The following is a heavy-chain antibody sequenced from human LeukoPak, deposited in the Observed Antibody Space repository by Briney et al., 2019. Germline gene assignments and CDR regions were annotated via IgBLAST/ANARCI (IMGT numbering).Heavy chain of an antibody. CDR3: ARSPANRGAARASGWLVNWFDP. CDR2: MNPNSGNT. J-gene: IGHJ5*02. D-gene: IGHD6-19*01. CDR1: GYTFTSYD. V-gene: IGHV1-8*03. Sequence: APVKVSCKASGYTFTSYDINWVRQATGQGLEWMGWMNPNSGNTGYAQRFQGRVTITRNTSISTAYMELSSLRSEDTAVYYCARSPANRGAARASGWLVNWFDPWGQGTLVTVSS.